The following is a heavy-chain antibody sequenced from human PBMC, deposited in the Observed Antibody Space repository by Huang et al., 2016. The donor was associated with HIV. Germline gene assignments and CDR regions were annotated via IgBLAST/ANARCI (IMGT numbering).Heavy chain of an antibody. J-gene: IGHJ3*02. D-gene: IGHD3-22*01. CDR2: ISDSGRT. CDR1: GGSFSGHY. Sequence: QVQLQQWGAALLKPSETLSLTCAVSGGSFSGHYLTWIRQPPGRGLEWIGAISDSGRTTYNPSRKSRVTISGDTSQSQFSRKLNCVTAADTAIYYCARMFKYDSGGYWGNDAFDIWGQGTMVTVSS. V-gene: IGHV4-34*02. CDR3: ARMFKYDSGGYWGNDAFDI.